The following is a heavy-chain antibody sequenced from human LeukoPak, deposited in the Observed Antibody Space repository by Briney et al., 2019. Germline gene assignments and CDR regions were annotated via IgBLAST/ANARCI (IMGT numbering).Heavy chain of an antibody. V-gene: IGHV1-8*01. CDR3: ARALREWLLSYWFDP. Sequence: ASVRVSCKASGYTFTSYDINWVRQATGRGLEWMGWMNPNSGNTGYAQKFQGRVTMTRNTSISTAYMELSSLRPEDTAVYYCARALREWLLSYWFDPWGQGTLVTVSS. CDR1: GYTFTSYD. CDR2: MNPNSGNT. D-gene: IGHD3-3*01. J-gene: IGHJ5*02.